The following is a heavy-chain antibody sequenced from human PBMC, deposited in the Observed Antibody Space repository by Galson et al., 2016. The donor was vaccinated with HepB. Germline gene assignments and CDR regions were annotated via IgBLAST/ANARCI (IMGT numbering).Heavy chain of an antibody. Sequence: SLRLCCAASGFTFSNYAMSWVSQAPGKGLEWVSSISGSGGSTYYADSVKGRFTISRDNSKNTLYLQMNSLRAEDTALYYCAKDPTIVGPTAEGYWGQGTLVTVSS. CDR2: ISGSGGST. J-gene: IGHJ4*02. CDR1: GFTFSNYA. V-gene: IGHV3-23*01. CDR3: AKDPTIVGPTAEGY. D-gene: IGHD1-26*01.